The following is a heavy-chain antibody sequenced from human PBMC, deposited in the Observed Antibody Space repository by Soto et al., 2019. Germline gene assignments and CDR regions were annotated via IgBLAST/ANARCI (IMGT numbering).Heavy chain of an antibody. D-gene: IGHD6-13*01. CDR1: GFTFSSYA. Sequence: GGSLRLSCAASGFTFSSYAMSWVRQAPGKGLEWVSAISGSGGSTYYADSVKGRFTISRDNSKNTLYLQMNSLRAEDTAVYYCAKDPYSSSWYPDYFQHWGQGTLVTVSS. V-gene: IGHV3-23*01. CDR2: ISGSGGST. J-gene: IGHJ1*01. CDR3: AKDPYSSSWYPDYFQH.